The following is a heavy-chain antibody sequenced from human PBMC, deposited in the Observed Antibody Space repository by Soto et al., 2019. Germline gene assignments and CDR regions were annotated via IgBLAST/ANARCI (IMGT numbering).Heavy chain of an antibody. CDR3: ARGGQYYDFWSCCMDV. CDR2: INLNSGGT. CDR1: GYTFTGYY. J-gene: IGHJ6*02. Sequence: ASVKVSCKASGYTFTGYYMHWVRQAPGQGLEWMGWINLNSGGTNYAQKFQGWVTMTRDTSISTAYMELSRLRSDDTAVYYCARGGQYYDFWSCCMDVWGQGTTVTV. V-gene: IGHV1-2*04. D-gene: IGHD3-3*01.